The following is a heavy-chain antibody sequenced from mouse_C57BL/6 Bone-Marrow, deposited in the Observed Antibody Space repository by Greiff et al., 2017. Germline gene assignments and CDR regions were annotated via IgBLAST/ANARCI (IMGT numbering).Heavy chain of an antibody. CDR1: GYSLTDYN. CDR2: INPNDGTT. D-gene: IGHD2-4*01. CDR3: AREVYYDYGPWFAY. J-gene: IGHJ3*01. Sequence: VQLQQSGPELVKPGASVKISCKASGYSLTDYNMNWVKQSNGKSLEWIGVINPNDGTTSYNQKFKGKATLTVDQSSSTAYMQLNSLTSEDSAVYYCAREVYYDYGPWFAYWCQGTLVTVSA. V-gene: IGHV1-39*01.